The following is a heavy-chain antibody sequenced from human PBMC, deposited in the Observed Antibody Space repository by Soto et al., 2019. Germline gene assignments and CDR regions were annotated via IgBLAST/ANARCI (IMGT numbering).Heavy chain of an antibody. V-gene: IGHV4-59*08. CDR2: IYYSGST. J-gene: IGHJ4*02. Sequence: SETLSLTCTVSGASISNYYWSWIRQPPGKGLEWIGYIYYSGSTNYSPSLKSRVTISVDTSKNQFSLKLSSVTAADTAIYYCASFTKWLLIFDYWGQGTPVTVSS. CDR3: ASFTKWLLIFDY. D-gene: IGHD3-22*01. CDR1: GASISNYY.